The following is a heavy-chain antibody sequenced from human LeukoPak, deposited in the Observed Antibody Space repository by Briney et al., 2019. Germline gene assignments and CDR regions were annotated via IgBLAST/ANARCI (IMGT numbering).Heavy chain of an antibody. CDR2: ISRSGSTK. CDR3: ARDIGVSGDY. CDR1: GFTFSDYN. V-gene: IGHV3-11*01. Sequence: NPGGSLRLSCAASGFTFSDYNMRWIRQAPGKGLEWVSSISRSGSTKYYADSVKGRFTISRDNSKNTLYLQMNSLRAEDTAVYYCARDIGVSGDYWGQGTLVTVSS. J-gene: IGHJ4*02. D-gene: IGHD2-21*01.